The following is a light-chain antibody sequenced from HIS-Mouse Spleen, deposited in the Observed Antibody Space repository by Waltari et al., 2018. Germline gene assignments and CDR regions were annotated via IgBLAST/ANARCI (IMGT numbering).Light chain of an antibody. V-gene: IGLV2-14*03. CDR3: SSYTSSSFNVV. Sequence: QSALTQPASVSGSPGQSITISCTGTSSDVGGYNYVSWYQQHPGKAPKLTIYDVSIRPSGVVNRFSVSKSGSTASLPIAGLQAEDEADYYCSSYTSSSFNVVFGGGTKLTVL. CDR1: SSDVGGYNY. CDR2: DVS. J-gene: IGLJ2*01.